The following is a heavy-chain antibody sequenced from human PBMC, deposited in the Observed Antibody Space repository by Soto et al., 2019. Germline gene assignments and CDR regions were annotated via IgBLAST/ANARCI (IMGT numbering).Heavy chain of an antibody. Sequence: GGSLRLSCSSSGFPFSDYWMTWVRQAPGKGLEWVANIKQGGGEKYYVDSVKGRFTISRDNAKNSLYLQMNNLRPEDTAMYYCARDNSPYYFDFWGQGTVVTVSS. CDR2: IKQGGGEK. J-gene: IGHJ4*02. CDR3: ARDNSPYYFDF. CDR1: GFPFSDYW. V-gene: IGHV3-7*05. D-gene: IGHD4-4*01.